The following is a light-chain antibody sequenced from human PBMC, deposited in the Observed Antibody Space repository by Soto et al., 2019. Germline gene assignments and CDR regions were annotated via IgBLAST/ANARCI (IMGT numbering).Light chain of an antibody. CDR3: SSFESSGTYV. J-gene: IGLJ1*01. CDR1: SSDVGSSDY. V-gene: IGLV2-14*03. CDR2: EVR. Sequence: QSALTQPASVSGSPGQSITISCTGTSSDVGSSDYVSWYQQHPGKAPKLIVYEVRNRPSGVSTRFSGSKSGNTASLTISGLQAEDEADYHSSSFESSGTYVFGTGTKLTVL.